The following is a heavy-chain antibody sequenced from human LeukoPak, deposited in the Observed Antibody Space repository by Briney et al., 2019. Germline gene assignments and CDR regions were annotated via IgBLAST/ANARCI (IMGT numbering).Heavy chain of an antibody. J-gene: IGHJ4*02. CDR2: MSISGGPT. D-gene: IGHD2-8*02. CDR3: AREGYCTAGVCSSGY. V-gene: IGHV3-23*01. CDR1: GFTFSTYA. Sequence: GGYLRLSCAASGFTFSTYAMSWVRQAPGRGLEWVSTMSISGGPTYYADSVKGRFTISRDDSKNTLHLQMNSLRAEDTAVYYCAREGYCTAGVCSSGYWGQGTLVTVSS.